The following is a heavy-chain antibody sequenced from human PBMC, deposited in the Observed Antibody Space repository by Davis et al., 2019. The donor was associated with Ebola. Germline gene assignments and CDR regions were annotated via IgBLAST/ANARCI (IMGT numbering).Heavy chain of an antibody. CDR1: GFTFSDYG. V-gene: IGHV3-30*02. CDR3: AKVSGVVDYDY. CDR2: IRYDGSNK. D-gene: IGHD2-15*01. Sequence: GESLKISCAASGFTFSDYGMYWVRQAPGKGLEWVAFIRYDGSNKYYADSVKGRFTISRDNSKNTLYLQMNSLRAEDTAVYYCAKVSGVVDYDYWGQGTLVTVSS. J-gene: IGHJ4*02.